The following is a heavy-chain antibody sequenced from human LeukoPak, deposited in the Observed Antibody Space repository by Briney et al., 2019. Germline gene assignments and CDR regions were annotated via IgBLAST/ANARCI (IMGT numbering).Heavy chain of an antibody. V-gene: IGHV3-30*02. Sequence: PGGSLRLSCAASGFTFSTYGMHWVRQAPGKGLEWVALIRYDGSNKRYADSVKGRFTISRDNSKNTLYLQMNSLRAEDAALYYCAKDRAVMAYYYYYYMDVWGKGTTVTVSS. CDR1: GFTFSTYG. D-gene: IGHD2-8*01. J-gene: IGHJ6*03. CDR3: AKDRAVMAYYYYYYMDV. CDR2: IRYDGSNK.